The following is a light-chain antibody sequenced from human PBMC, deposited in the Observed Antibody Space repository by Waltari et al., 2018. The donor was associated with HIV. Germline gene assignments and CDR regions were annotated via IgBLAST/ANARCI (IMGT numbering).Light chain of an antibody. Sequence: IEMGMSAVTLFESQAERVTLSCRASRGFNREVAWDQRKPGQSPRLLIYGASTRATGIPARFSGSGSGTEFTLTISSLQSEDFAVYYCQQYYAWPPRYTFGQGTKLEIK. CDR3: QQYYAWPPRYT. CDR2: GAS. V-gene: IGKV3-15*01. J-gene: IGKJ2*01. CDR1: RGFNRE.